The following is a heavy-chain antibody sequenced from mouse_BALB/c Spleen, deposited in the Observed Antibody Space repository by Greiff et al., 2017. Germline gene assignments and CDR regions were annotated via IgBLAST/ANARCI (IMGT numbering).Heavy chain of an antibody. V-gene: IGHV1-80*01. D-gene: IGHD2-4*01. CDR1: GYAFSSYW. Sequence: VHLVESGAELVRPGSSVKISCKASGYAFSSYWMNWVKQRPGQGLEWIGQIYPGDGDTNYNGKFKGKATLTADKSSSTAYMQLSSLTSEDSAVYFCARCYDYDGYYAMDYWGQGTSVTVSS. J-gene: IGHJ4*01. CDR2: IYPGDGDT. CDR3: ARCYDYDGYYAMDY.